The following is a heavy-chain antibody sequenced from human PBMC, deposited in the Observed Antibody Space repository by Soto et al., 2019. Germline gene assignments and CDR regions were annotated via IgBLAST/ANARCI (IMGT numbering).Heavy chain of an antibody. V-gene: IGHV3-23*01. CDR1: GFTFSSYA. CDR3: ASGRAAAGLGGAFDI. Sequence: GGSLRLSCAASGFTFSSYAMSWVRQAPGKGLEWVSAISGSGGSTYYADSVKGRFTISRDNSKNTLYLQMNSLRAEDTAVYYCASGRAAAGLGGAFDIWGQGTMVTVSS. J-gene: IGHJ3*02. D-gene: IGHD6-13*01. CDR2: ISGSGGST.